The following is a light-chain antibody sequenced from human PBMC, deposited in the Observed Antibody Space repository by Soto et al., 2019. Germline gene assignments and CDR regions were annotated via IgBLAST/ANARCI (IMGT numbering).Light chain of an antibody. V-gene: IGKV4-1*01. CDR3: QQYYRTPIT. CDR1: QTVLHSSNNKNY. CDR2: WAS. J-gene: IGKJ4*01. Sequence: DIVMTQSPDSLSVSLGERATINCRSSQTVLHSSNNKNYLAWYQQKPGQPPKLXIYWASTRDSGVPDRFSGSGSGTDFTLTISSLQAEDVAVYSCQQYYRTPITFGGGTKVDIK.